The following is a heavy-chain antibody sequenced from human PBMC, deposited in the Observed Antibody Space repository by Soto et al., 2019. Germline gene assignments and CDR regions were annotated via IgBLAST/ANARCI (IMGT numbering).Heavy chain of an antibody. CDR3: ARAGTIFGVVIIDYYYYMDV. CDR2: MNPNSGNT. D-gene: IGHD3-3*01. CDR1: GYTFTSYD. Sequence: RASVKVSCKASGYTFTSYDMNWVRQATGQGLEWMGWMNPNSGNTGYAQKFQGRVTLTRNTSISTAYMELSSLRSEDTAVYYCARAGTIFGVVIIDYYYYMDVWGKGTTVTVSS. J-gene: IGHJ6*03. V-gene: IGHV1-8*01.